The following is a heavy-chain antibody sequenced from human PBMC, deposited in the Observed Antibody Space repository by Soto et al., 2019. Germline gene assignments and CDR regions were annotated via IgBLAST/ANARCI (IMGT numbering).Heavy chain of an antibody. J-gene: IGHJ6*02. Sequence: SETLSLTCTVSGGSISSGGYYWSWIRQHPGKGLEWIGYIYYSGSTYYNPSLKSRVTISVDTSKNQFSLKLSSVTSADTAVYYCARVEVCSGGSCYYYYGMDVWGQGTTVTVSS. CDR3: ARVEVCSGGSCYYYYGMDV. D-gene: IGHD2-15*01. CDR1: GGSISSGGYY. CDR2: IYYSGST. V-gene: IGHV4-31*03.